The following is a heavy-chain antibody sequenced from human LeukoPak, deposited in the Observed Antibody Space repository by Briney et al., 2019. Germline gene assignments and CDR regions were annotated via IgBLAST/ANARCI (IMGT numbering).Heavy chain of an antibody. CDR1: GFTFSSYS. D-gene: IGHD5-18*01. CDR3: AKGSLPYGYSYDVDV. Sequence: PGGSLRLSCATSGFTFSSYSMNWVRQAPGKGLEWVSSISSSSSYIYYADSVKGRFTISRDNAKNSLYLQMNSLRAEDTAVYYCAKGSLPYGYSYDVDVWGKGTTVTASS. J-gene: IGHJ6*04. CDR2: ISSSSSYI. V-gene: IGHV3-21*04.